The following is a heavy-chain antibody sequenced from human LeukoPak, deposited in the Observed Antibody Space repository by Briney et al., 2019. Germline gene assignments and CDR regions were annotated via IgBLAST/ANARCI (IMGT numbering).Heavy chain of an antibody. CDR1: GYTFTNYD. V-gene: IGHV1-8*01. J-gene: IGHJ5*02. Sequence: ASVKVSCKASGYTFTNYDTNWVRQASGQGLEWMGWMNPNSDNTGYAQKFQGRVTMTRNTSISTAYMELSRLRSEDTAVYYCARGIGGYALNWFDPWGQGTLVTVSS. CDR2: MNPNSDNT. CDR3: ARGIGGYALNWFDP. D-gene: IGHD5-12*01.